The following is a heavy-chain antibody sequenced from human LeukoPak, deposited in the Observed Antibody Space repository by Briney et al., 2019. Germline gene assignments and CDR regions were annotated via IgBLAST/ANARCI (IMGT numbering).Heavy chain of an antibody. CDR2: INPNSGGT. CDR1: GYTFTGYY. CDR3: ARDIGYCSSTSCYTY. J-gene: IGHJ4*02. Sequence: GASVKLSCKASGYTFTGYYMHWVRHAPGQGLEWMGLINPNSGGTNYEHKFQGRVTMTRDTYISTAYMELSRLRSDDTAVYYCARDIGYCSSTSCYTYWGQGTLVTVSS. D-gene: IGHD2-2*02. V-gene: IGHV1-2*02.